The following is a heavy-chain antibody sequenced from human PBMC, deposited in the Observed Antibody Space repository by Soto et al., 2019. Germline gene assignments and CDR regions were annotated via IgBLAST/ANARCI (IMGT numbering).Heavy chain of an antibody. CDR1: GGTFSSYA. CDR2: IIPIFGTA. D-gene: IGHD2-15*01. CDR3: ARDSAVVVAATPYYYYGMDV. V-gene: IGHV1-69*01. J-gene: IGHJ6*02. Sequence: QVQLVQSGAEVKKPGSSVKVSCKASGGTFSSYAISWVRQAPGQGLEWMGGIIPIFGTANYAQKFQGRVTITADESTGTAYMELSSLRSEDTAVYYCARDSAVVVAATPYYYYGMDVWGQGTTVTVSS.